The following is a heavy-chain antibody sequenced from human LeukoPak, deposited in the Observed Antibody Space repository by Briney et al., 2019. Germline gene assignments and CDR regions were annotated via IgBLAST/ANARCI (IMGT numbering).Heavy chain of an antibody. CDR2: IRYDGNNK. V-gene: IGHV3-30*02. J-gene: IGHJ5*02. Sequence: GGSLRLSCAASGFTFSSYGMHWVRQAPGKGLEWVAFIRYDGNNKYYADSVKGRFTISRDNSKNTLYLQMNSLRAEDTAVYYCANFIVVVPADAWGQGTLVTVSS. CDR1: GFTFSSYG. D-gene: IGHD2-2*01. CDR3: ANFIVVVPADA.